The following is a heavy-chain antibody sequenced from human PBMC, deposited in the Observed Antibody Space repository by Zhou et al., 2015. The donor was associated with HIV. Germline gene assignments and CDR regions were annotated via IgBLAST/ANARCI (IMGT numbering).Heavy chain of an antibody. CDR3: ASSGNYGSGSYSDYYYYYMDV. Sequence: QVQLVQSGAEVKKPGSSVKVSCKASGGTFSSYAISWVRQAPGQGLEWMGGIIPIFGTANYAQKFQGRVTITADESTSTAYMELSSLRSEDTAVYYCASSGNYGSGSYSDYYYYYMDVWGKGTTGHRLL. CDR2: IIPIFGTA. J-gene: IGHJ6*03. D-gene: IGHD3-10*01. V-gene: IGHV1-69*01. CDR1: GGTFSSYA.